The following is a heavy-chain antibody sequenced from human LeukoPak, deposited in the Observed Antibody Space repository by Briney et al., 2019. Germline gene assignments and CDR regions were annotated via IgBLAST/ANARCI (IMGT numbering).Heavy chain of an antibody. CDR3: ARRTRGTYGADYYYSYYMDV. J-gene: IGHJ6*03. CDR1: GGSISSYY. Sequence: SETLSLTCSVSGGSISSYYWSWIRQPPGKGLEWIGYISTSGSTNYSPSLESRVTISVDRSKNQLSLKLRFVTAADTAVYYCARRTRGTYGADYYYSYYMDVWGKGTPVTVSS. V-gene: IGHV4-4*09. D-gene: IGHD4-17*01. CDR2: ISTSGST.